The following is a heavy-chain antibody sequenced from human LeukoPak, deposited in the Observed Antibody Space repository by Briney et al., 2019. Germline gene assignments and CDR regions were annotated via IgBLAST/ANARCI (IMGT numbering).Heavy chain of an antibody. V-gene: IGHV4-34*01. CDR3: ARVGGSYSRYYYYYMDV. D-gene: IGHD1-26*01. CDR1: GGSFSGYY. J-gene: IGHJ6*03. Sequence: PSETLSLTCAVYGGSFSGYYWSWIRQPPGKGLEWIGEINHSGSTNYNPSLKSRVTISVDTSKNQFSLKLSSVTAVDTAVYYCARVGGSYSRYYYYYMDVWGKGTTVTVSS. CDR2: INHSGST.